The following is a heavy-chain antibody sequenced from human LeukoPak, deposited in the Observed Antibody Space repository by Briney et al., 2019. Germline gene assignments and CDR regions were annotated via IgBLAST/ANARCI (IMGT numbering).Heavy chain of an antibody. CDR2: ISSSGSTI. J-gene: IGHJ4*02. D-gene: IGHD3-22*01. CDR3: ARDRVTGYYDSSGYLFF. CDR1: GFTFSDYY. V-gene: IGHV3-11*01. Sequence: PGGSLRLSCAASGFTFSDYYMSWIRQAPGKGLEWVSYISSSGSTIYYADSMEGRFTISRDNAKNSLYLQMNSLRAEDTAVYYCARDRVTGYYDSSGYLFFWGQGTLVTVSS.